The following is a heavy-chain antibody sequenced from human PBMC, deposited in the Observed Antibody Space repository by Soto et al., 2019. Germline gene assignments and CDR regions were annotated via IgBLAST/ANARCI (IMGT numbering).Heavy chain of an antibody. CDR2: ISPYNGNT. Sequence: QVQLVQSGDEVKKPGASVKVSCKASGYIFVNYGIAWVRQAPGQGLEWMGWISPYNGNTHYATKVQGRLTMTTDTSTSTAYMDLGSLRSDDTAVYYCAMVDNYVTPTPQDVWGQGTTVTVSS. CDR1: GYIFVNYG. V-gene: IGHV1-18*01. D-gene: IGHD3-16*01. CDR3: AMVDNYVTPTPQDV. J-gene: IGHJ6*02.